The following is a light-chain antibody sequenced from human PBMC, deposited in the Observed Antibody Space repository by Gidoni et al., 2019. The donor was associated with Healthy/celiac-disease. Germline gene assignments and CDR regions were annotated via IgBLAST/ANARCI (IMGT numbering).Light chain of an antibody. J-gene: IGKJ1*01. CDR2: AAS. CDR1: QSISSY. V-gene: IGKV1-39*01. CDR3: QQSYSTPRT. Sequence: DIQMTQSPSSLSASVGDRVTITCRASQSISSYLNLYQQKPGKDPKLLIYAASSLQSGVPSRFSGSGSGTDFTLTISSLQPEDFATDYCQQSYSTPRTFGQGTKVEIK.